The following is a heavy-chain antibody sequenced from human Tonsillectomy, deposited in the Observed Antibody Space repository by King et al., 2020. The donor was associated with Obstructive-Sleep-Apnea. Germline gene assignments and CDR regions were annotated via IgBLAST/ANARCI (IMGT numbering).Heavy chain of an antibody. CDR2: ISYRGST. J-gene: IGHJ5*02. CDR1: GGSISSGTYF. Sequence: VQLQESGPGLVKPSQTLSLTCTVSGGSISSGTYFWGWIRQPPGKCLEWIVYISYRGSTYYNPSLKSRITISVDTSKGQFSLKLRSVTAADTAVYYCARDNHLGLAAAHWFDPWGQGTLVTVSS. V-gene: IGHV4-31*03. D-gene: IGHD6-13*01. CDR3: ARDNHLGLAAAHWFDP.